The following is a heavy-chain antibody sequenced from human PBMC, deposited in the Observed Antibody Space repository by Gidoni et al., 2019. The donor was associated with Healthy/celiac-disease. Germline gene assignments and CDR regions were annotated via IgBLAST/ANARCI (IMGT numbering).Heavy chain of an antibody. CDR2: ISSSSSTI. CDR3: AREAEFEGSAYCGGDCRYDAFDI. CDR1: GFTFSSYS. Sequence: EVQLVESGGGLVQPGGSLRLSCAASGFTFSSYSMNWVRQAPGKGLEWVSYISSSSSTIYYADSVKGRFTISRDNAKNSLYLQMNSLRDEDTAVYYCAREAEFEGSAYCGGDCRYDAFDIWGQGTMVTVSS. V-gene: IGHV3-48*02. J-gene: IGHJ3*02. D-gene: IGHD2-21*02.